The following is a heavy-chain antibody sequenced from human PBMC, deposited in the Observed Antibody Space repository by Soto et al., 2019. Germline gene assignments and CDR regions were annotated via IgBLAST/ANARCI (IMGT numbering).Heavy chain of an antibody. CDR2: INHSGST. V-gene: IGHV4-34*01. Sequence: SETLSLTCAVYGGSFSGYYWSWIRQPPGKGLEWIGEINHSGSTNYNPSLKSRVTISVDTSKNQFSLKLSSVTAADTAVYYCARDEMAGAGIYDYWGQGTLVTVSS. CDR3: ARDEMAGAGIYDY. J-gene: IGHJ4*02. D-gene: IGHD6-19*01. CDR1: GGSFSGYY.